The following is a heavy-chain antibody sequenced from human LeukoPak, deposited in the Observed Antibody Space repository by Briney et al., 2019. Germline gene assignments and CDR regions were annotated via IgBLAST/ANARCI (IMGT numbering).Heavy chain of an antibody. CDR3: ARAAGTFSSAYFDY. CDR2: INPSGDST. D-gene: IGHD6-13*01. J-gene: IGHJ4*02. CDR1: GYTFTSHY. V-gene: IGHV1-46*01. Sequence: ASVKVSCKASGYTFTSHYMHWVRQAPEQGLEWMGIINPSGDSTTYAQKFQGRVTMTRDTSISTAYMELSRLRSDDTAVYYCARAAGTFSSAYFDYWGQGTLVTVSS.